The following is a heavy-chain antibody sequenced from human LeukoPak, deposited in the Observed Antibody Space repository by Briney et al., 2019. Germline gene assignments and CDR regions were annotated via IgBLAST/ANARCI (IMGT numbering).Heavy chain of an antibody. V-gene: IGHV1-69*04. J-gene: IGHJ4*02. CDR1: GCTFSSYA. Sequence: AASVKVSCKASGCTFSSYAISWVRQAPGQGLEWMGRIIPILGIANYAQKFQGRVTITADKSTSTAYMELSSLRSEDTAVYYCARDENYGDYVFDYWGQGTLVTVSS. CDR2: IIPILGIA. CDR3: ARDENYGDYVFDY. D-gene: IGHD4-17*01.